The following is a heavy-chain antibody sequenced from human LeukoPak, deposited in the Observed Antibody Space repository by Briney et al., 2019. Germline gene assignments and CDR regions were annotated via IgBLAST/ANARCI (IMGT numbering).Heavy chain of an antibody. D-gene: IGHD3-10*01. J-gene: IGHJ3*02. V-gene: IGHV3-23*01. CDR2: ISGSGGST. CDR1: GFTFSSYE. CDR3: AKDVTYYYGSGNAFDI. Sequence: GGSLRLSCAASGFTFSSYEMNWVRQAPGKGLEWVSAISGSGGSTYYADSVKGRFTISRDNSKNTLYLQMNSLRAEDTAVYYCAKDVTYYYGSGNAFDIWGQGTMVTVSS.